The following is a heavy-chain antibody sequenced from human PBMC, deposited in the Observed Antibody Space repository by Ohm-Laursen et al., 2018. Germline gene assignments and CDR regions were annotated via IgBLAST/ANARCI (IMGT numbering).Heavy chain of an antibody. CDR1: GGSISSGGYY. Sequence: TLSLTCTVSGGSISSGGYYWSWIRQHPGKGLEWIGYIYYSGSTYYNPSLKSRVTISVDTSKNQFSLKLSSVTAADTAVYYCARDRGRRRRWFDPWGQGTQVTVSS. D-gene: IGHD1-1*01. CDR2: IYYSGST. J-gene: IGHJ5*02. CDR3: ARDRGRRRRWFDP. V-gene: IGHV4-31*03.